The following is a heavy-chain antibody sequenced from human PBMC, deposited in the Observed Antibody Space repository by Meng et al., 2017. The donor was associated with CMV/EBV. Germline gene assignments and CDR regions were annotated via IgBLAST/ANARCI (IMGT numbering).Heavy chain of an antibody. D-gene: IGHD3-22*01. CDR2: IYYSGTT. Sequence: VPLQDSGPGLLNPSAPLSSSCSFSGGSISSGDYYWSWIRQPPGKGLEWIGYIYYSGTTYYNPSLESRVTISVDTSKNQFSLNLSSVTAADTAVYYCARLSGSGTTSTGYHYAFDSWGQGTLVTVSS. V-gene: IGHV4-30-4*08. CDR3: ARLSGSGTTSTGYHYAFDS. J-gene: IGHJ4*02. CDR1: GGSISSGDYY.